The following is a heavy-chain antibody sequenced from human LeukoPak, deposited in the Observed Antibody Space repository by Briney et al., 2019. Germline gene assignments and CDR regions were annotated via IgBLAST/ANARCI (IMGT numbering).Heavy chain of an antibody. V-gene: IGHV3-30*01. J-gene: IGHJ4*02. CDR3: ARDESLDN. CDR2: ISFDGNQK. Sequence: GRSLRLSCAASGFTFRRYAMHWVRQAPGKGLEWVAVISFDGNQKNYADSVRGRFTISRDSSKSTLYPQMNSLRVEDTAIYYCARDESLDNWGQGTLVNVSS. CDR1: GFTFRRYA.